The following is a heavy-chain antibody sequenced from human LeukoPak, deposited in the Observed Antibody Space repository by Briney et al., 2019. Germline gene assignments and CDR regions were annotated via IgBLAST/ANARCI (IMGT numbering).Heavy chain of an antibody. V-gene: IGHV7-4-1*02. CDR1: GYTFTSYA. Sequence: ASVKVSCKASGYTFTSYAMNWVRQAPGQGLEWMGWINTNTGNPTYAQGFTGRLVFSLDTSVSTAYLQISSLKAEDTAVYYCARDEPYDILTGSYTTHNWFDPWGQGTLVTVSS. CDR3: ARDEPYDILTGSYTTHNWFDP. D-gene: IGHD3-9*01. J-gene: IGHJ5*02. CDR2: INTNTGNP.